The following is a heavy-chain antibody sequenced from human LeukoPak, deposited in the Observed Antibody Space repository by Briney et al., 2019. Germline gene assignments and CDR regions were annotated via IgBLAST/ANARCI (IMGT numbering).Heavy chain of an antibody. D-gene: IGHD3-16*01. CDR3: ARRLGTWFDP. CDR1: GYTFTSYD. Sequence: ASVKVSCKASGYTFTSYDINWVRQATGQGLEWMGWMNPNSGNTGYAQKFQGRVTMTRDTSTSTVYMELSSLRSEDTAVYYCARRLGTWFDPWGQGSLVTVSS. J-gene: IGHJ5*02. V-gene: IGHV1-8*01. CDR2: MNPNSGNT.